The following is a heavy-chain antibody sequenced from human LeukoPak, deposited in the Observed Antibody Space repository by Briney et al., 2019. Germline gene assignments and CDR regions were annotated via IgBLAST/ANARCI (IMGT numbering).Heavy chain of an antibody. CDR3: ARDVRYNDY. J-gene: IGHJ4*02. Sequence: SETLSLTCTVSGYSISSNSYWGWIRQPPGKGLQWIGSVYHSGNTYYNPSLKSRVTLSVDTSKNQFSLKLSSVTAADTAVYYCARDVRYNDYWGQGTLVTVSS. CDR2: VYHSGNT. D-gene: IGHD3-9*01. V-gene: IGHV4-38-2*02. CDR1: GYSISSNSY.